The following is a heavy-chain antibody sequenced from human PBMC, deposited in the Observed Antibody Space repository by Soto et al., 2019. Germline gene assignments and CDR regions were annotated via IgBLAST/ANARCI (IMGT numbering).Heavy chain of an antibody. Sequence: VQLQESGPGLVKPSGTLSLTCAVSGGSISSSNWWSWVRQPPGKGLEWVSGISGSGGGTYYADSVTGRFTISRDNSKSTLYLQMNSLRAEDTAVYYCAKVSLGATTITDYYYYGMDVWGQGATVTVSS. CDR2: ISGSGGGT. J-gene: IGHJ6*02. CDR1: GGSISSSN. D-gene: IGHD1-26*01. CDR3: AKVSLGATTITDYYYYGMDV. V-gene: IGHV3-23*01.